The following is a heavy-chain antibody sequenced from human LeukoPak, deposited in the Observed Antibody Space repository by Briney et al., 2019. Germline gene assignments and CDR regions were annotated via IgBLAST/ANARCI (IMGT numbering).Heavy chain of an antibody. J-gene: IGHJ4*02. CDR3: GRDWELRFHQGGLDY. CDR2: INPNSGGT. D-gene: IGHD3-3*01. CDR1: GYTFTGYY. Sequence: ASAKVSCKASGYTFTGYYMHWVRQAPGQGLEWMGWINPNSGGTNYAQKFQGRVTMTSDTSISTAYMELSGLRFDDTAVYYCGRDWELRFHQGGLDYWGQGALVTVSS. V-gene: IGHV1-2*02.